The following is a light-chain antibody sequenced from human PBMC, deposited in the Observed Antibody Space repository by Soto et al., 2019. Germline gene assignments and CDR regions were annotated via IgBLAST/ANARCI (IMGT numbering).Light chain of an antibody. Sequence: DIQMTQSPSSLSAFVGDRVTITCRASQSISSYLNWYQQKPGKAPKLLIYAASSLQSGVPSRFSGSGSGTDFTLTISSLQPEDFGTYYCQQSYSSPPFFGGGTNVDFK. J-gene: IGKJ4*01. V-gene: IGKV1-39*01. CDR3: QQSYSSPPF. CDR2: AAS. CDR1: QSISSY.